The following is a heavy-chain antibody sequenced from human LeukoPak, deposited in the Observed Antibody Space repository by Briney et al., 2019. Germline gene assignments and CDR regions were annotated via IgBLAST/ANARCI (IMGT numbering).Heavy chain of an antibody. CDR2: IYYTGST. CDR1: GGSISSYY. V-gene: IGHV4-59*01. Sequence: PSETLSLTCTVSGGSISSYYWNWIRQPPGKELEWIGYIYYTGSTNYNPSLKSRVTISIDTSKNHFSLRLSSVTAADTAVYYCARPLSISGYYYDAFDIWGQGTMVTVSS. CDR3: ARPLSISGYYYDAFDI. J-gene: IGHJ3*02. D-gene: IGHD3-22*01.